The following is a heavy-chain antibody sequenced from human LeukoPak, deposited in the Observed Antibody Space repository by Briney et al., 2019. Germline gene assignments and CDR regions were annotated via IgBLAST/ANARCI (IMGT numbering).Heavy chain of an antibody. J-gene: IGHJ4*02. D-gene: IGHD6-13*01. V-gene: IGHV3-30*18. Sequence: GGSLRLSCAASGFTFSTYAMHWVRQAPGKGLECVAVISYDGSNKYYADSVKGRFTISRDNSKDTLYLQMNSLRAEDTAVYYCTKSGIAAAGSLVYFDYWGQGTLVTASS. CDR3: TKSGIAAAGSLVYFDY. CDR1: GFTFSTYA. CDR2: ISYDGSNK.